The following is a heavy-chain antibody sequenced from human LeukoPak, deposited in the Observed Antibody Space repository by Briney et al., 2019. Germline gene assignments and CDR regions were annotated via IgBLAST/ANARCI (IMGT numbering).Heavy chain of an antibody. D-gene: IGHD3-22*01. V-gene: IGHV3-23*01. CDR2: ISGSGSSA. J-gene: IGHJ4*02. CDR1: GVTFSSYT. CDR3: AKGFWDSGDYYLIIIFDY. Sequence: GGSLRLSCAVSGVTFSSYTMSWVRQAPGKGLEWVSSISGSGSSAYYADSVKGRFTISRDNSQNTLYLQMNSLRAEDTAVYYCAKGFWDSGDYYLIIIFDYWGQGTLVTVSS.